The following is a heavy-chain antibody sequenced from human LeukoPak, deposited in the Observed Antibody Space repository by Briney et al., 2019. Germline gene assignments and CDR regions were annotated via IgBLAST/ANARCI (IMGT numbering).Heavy chain of an antibody. CDR1: GYTFTSYY. Sequence: ASVKVSCKASGYTFTSYYMHWVRQAPGQELEWMGIINPSGGSTSYAQKFQGRVTMTRDTSTSTVYMELSSLRSEDTAVYYCARDQGDIVVVPAADPYYFDYWGQGTLVTVSS. CDR2: INPSGGST. CDR3: ARDQGDIVVVPAADPYYFDY. D-gene: IGHD2-2*01. V-gene: IGHV1-46*01. J-gene: IGHJ4*02.